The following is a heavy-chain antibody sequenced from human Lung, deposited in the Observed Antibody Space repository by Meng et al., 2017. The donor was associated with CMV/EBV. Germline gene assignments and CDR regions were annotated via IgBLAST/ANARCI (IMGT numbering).Heavy chain of an antibody. CDR2: ISGSGGST. V-gene: IGHV3-23*01. Sequence: GGSLRSXCAPPGFTFSSYAMSWVPKAPGKGLEWVSAISGSGGSTYYADPVKGRFTISRDNSKNTLHLQMNSLRAEDTAVYYCAKSYYDSSGYYYNWGQGTXVTVSS. D-gene: IGHD3-22*01. CDR3: AKSYYDSSGYYYN. CDR1: GFTFSSYA. J-gene: IGHJ4*02.